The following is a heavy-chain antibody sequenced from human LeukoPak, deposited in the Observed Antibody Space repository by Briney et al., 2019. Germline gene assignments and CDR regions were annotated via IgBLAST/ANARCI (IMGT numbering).Heavy chain of an antibody. CDR2: IKQDGSEK. CDR1: GFTFSSYW. CDR3: ARDRPNYFMITSAFDY. V-gene: IGHV3-7*01. J-gene: IGHJ4*02. Sequence: GGSLRLSCAASGFTFSSYWMSWVRQAPGKGLEWVANIKQDGSEKYYVDSVKGRFTISRDNAKNSLYLQMNSLRTEDTAVYYCARDRPNYFMITSAFDYWGRGTLVTVSS. D-gene: IGHD3-16*01.